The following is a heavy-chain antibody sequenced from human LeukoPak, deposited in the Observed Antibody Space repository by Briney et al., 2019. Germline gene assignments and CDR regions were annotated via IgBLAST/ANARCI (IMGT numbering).Heavy chain of an antibody. V-gene: IGHV3-21*01. CDR2: ISSSSSYI. CDR1: GFAVGSNY. D-gene: IGHD1-26*01. Sequence: GGSLRLSCVASGFAVGSNYMSWVRQAPGKGLEWVSSISSSSSYIYYADSVKGRFTISRDNAKNSLYLQMNSLRAEDTAVYYCARLDSGSYYTAIDYWGQGTLVTVSS. J-gene: IGHJ4*02. CDR3: ARLDSGSYYTAIDY.